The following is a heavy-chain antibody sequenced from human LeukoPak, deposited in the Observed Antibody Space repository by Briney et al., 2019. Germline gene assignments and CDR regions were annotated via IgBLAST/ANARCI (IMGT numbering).Heavy chain of an antibody. CDR3: ARGGVYSYGFGMDV. CDR1: GFTFSSYW. CDR2: IKSDGSST. Sequence: GESLRLSCAASGFTFSSYWMHWVRQAPGNGLVWVSRIKSDGSSTTYADSVKGRFTISRDNAKNRLYLQMNSLRAEDTAVYYCARGGVYSYGFGMDVWGQGTTVTVSS. J-gene: IGHJ6*02. D-gene: IGHD5-18*01. V-gene: IGHV3-74*01.